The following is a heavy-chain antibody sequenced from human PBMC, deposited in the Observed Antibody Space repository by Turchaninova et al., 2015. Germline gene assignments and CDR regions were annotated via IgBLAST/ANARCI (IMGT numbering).Heavy chain of an antibody. CDR3: ARAGGYTGYDLEY. D-gene: IGHD5-12*01. CDR2: VYHSGST. Sequence: QVQLQESGPGLVKPSETLSLTCTVSGGAVNRASYYWSWIRQPPGKGVEWIGYVYHSGSTDYNASLKSRITISIDKSKKQFSLKVNSVTAADTAVYYCARAGGYTGYDLEYWGQGILVTVSS. J-gene: IGHJ4*02. CDR1: GGAVNRASYY. V-gene: IGHV4-61*01.